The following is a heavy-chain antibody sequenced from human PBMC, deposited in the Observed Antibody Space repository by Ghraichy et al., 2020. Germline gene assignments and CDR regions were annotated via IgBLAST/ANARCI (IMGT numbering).Heavy chain of an antibody. J-gene: IGHJ6*02. CDR2: INHSGST. D-gene: IGHD3-3*01. CDR1: GGSFSGYY. V-gene: IGHV4-34*01. Sequence: SETLSLTCAVYGGSFSGYYWSWIRQPPGTGMEWIWEINHSGSTNYNQSLKSRVTISLEMYKNQFYLKLSSVTAADTAVYFCARTQLRITIVEVVLYYYPRDVWGQGTTVTVSS. CDR3: ARTQLRITIVEVVLYYYPRDV.